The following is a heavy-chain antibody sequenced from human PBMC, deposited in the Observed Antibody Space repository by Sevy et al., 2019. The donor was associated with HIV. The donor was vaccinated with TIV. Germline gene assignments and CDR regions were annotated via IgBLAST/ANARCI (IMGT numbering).Heavy chain of an antibody. CDR3: ARSGYYYGFDY. J-gene: IGHJ4*02. D-gene: IGHD3-22*01. Sequence: ASVKVSCKASGHTFTAYYMHWVRQAPGQGLEWMGWINTNSGATKYAQKFQDRVTMTSDTSISTVYMDLNRLRSDDTAVYFCARSGYYYGFDYWGQGTLVTVSS. CDR2: INTNSGAT. CDR1: GHTFTAYY. V-gene: IGHV1-2*02.